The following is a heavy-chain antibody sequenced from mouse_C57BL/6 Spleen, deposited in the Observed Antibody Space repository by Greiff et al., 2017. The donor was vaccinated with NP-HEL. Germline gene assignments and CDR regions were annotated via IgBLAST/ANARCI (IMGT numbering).Heavy chain of an antibody. V-gene: IGHV1-82*01. J-gene: IGHJ3*01. D-gene: IGHD1-1*01. CDR1: GYAFSSSW. CDR3: ASNPNYYGSSAFAY. CDR2: IYPGDGDT. Sequence: VQLQQSGPELVKPGASVKISCKASGYAFSSSWMNWVKQRPGKGLEWIGRIYPGDGDTNYNGKFKGKATLTADKSSSTAYMQLSSLTSEDSAVYFCASNPNYYGSSAFAYWGQGTLVTVSA.